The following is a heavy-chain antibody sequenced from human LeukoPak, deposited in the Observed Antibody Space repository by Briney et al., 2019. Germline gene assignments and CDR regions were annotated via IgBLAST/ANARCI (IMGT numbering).Heavy chain of an antibody. CDR2: INHSGST. CDR1: GGSFSGYY. Sequence: SETLSLTCAVYGGSFSGYYWSWIRQPPGKGLEWIGEINHSGSTNYNPSLKSRVTISVDTSKNQFSLKLSSVTAADTAVYYCARDNWDSGPRRGFDYWGQGTLVTVSS. J-gene: IGHJ4*02. V-gene: IGHV4-34*01. D-gene: IGHD5-12*01. CDR3: ARDNWDSGPRRGFDY.